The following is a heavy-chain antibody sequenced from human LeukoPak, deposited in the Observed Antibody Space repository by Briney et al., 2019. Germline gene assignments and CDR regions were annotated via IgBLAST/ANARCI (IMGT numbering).Heavy chain of an antibody. D-gene: IGHD2-15*01. Sequence: PSETLSLTCTVSGGSISSSTYYWGWIRQPPGKGLEWIGSIYYSGSTNYNPSLKSRLTISADTSKNQFSLQLRSVTAADTAVYYCVIGVGWQPDYWGQGALVTVSS. CDR2: IYYSGST. CDR3: VIGVGWQPDY. J-gene: IGHJ4*02. CDR1: GGSISSSTYY. V-gene: IGHV4-39*07.